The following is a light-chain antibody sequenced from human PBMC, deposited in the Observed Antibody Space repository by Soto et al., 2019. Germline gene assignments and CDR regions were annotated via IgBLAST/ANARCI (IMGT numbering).Light chain of an antibody. V-gene: IGKV3-20*01. CDR3: QQYGNPPWT. Sequence: ETVLTQSPGTLSLSPGERATLSCRASQSIGSSYLAWYQQKPGQAPRLLIYDTSSRATGIPNRFSGSGSLTAFTLTITRLEPEDFAVYHCQQYGNPPWTFGQGTRLEIK. CDR1: QSIGSSY. CDR2: DTS. J-gene: IGKJ2*01.